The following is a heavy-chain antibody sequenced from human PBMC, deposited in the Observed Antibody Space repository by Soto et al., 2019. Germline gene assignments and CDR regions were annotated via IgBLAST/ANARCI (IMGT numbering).Heavy chain of an antibody. CDR2: IKQDGREI. CDR3: ARLKYSDGGYRAFDI. V-gene: IGHV3-7*01. CDR1: EFTLSSYW. J-gene: IGHJ3*02. D-gene: IGHD5-12*01. Sequence: EVQLVESGGGLAQPGGSLRLSCAASEFTLSSYWMSWVRQAPGKGLEWVASIKQDGREIKYVDSVKGRFTISRDNAENSLYLQMNSLRPEDTAVYCCARLKYSDGGYRAFDIWGQGTMVTVSS.